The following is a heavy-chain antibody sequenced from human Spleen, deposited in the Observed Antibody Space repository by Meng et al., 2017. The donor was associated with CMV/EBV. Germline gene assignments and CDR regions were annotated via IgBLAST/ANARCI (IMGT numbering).Heavy chain of an antibody. CDR1: GFTFSDYY. CDR3: ARLAPAAAGTVTWAFDI. Sequence: GESLKISCAASGFTFSDYYMSWIRQAPGKGLEWVSYISSSGSTIYYADSVKGRFTISRDNAKNSLYLQMNSLRAEDTAVYYCARLAPAAAGTVTWAFDIWGQGTMVTVSS. D-gene: IGHD6-13*01. CDR2: ISSSGSTI. J-gene: IGHJ3*02. V-gene: IGHV3-11*04.